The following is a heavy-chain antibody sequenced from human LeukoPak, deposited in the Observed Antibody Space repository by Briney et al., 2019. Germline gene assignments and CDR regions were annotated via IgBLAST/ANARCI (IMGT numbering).Heavy chain of an antibody. CDR2: ISAYNSNT. Sequence: ASVKVSCKATGYTFTSYGISWVRQAPGQGLEWMGWISAYNSNTNYAQKLQGRVTMTTDTSTSTAYMELRSLRSDDTAVYYCARDDIVVVPAAMGFDYWGQGTLVTVSS. D-gene: IGHD2-2*01. CDR3: ARDDIVVVPAAMGFDY. CDR1: GYTFTSYG. J-gene: IGHJ4*02. V-gene: IGHV1-18*04.